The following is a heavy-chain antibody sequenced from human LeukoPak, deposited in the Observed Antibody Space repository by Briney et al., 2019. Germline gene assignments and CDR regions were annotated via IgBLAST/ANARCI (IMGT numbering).Heavy chain of an antibody. CDR3: ARGPRTGGDNWFDP. J-gene: IGHJ5*02. D-gene: IGHD2-8*02. Sequence: ASVKVSCKASGYTFSSHYMHWVRQAPGQGLEWMGIINPSGTGTSYAQKFQGRVTMTRDTSTSTAYMELSSLRSDDTAVYYCARGPRTGGDNWFDPWGQGTLVTVSS. CDR2: INPSGTGT. V-gene: IGHV1-46*01. CDR1: GYTFSSHY.